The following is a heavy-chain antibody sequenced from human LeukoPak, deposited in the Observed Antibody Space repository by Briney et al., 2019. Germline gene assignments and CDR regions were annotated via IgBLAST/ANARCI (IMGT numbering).Heavy chain of an antibody. D-gene: IGHD3-22*01. Sequence: SETLSLTCAVSGESFSGFYWSWIRQPPGKGLEWIGYIYYSGSTNYNPSLKSRVTISVDTSKNQFSLKLSSVTAADTAVYYCARTSNYYDSSGYYWNFDYWGQGTLVTVSS. CDR3: ARTSNYYDSSGYYWNFDY. V-gene: IGHV4-59*01. CDR2: IYYSGST. J-gene: IGHJ4*02. CDR1: GESFSGFY.